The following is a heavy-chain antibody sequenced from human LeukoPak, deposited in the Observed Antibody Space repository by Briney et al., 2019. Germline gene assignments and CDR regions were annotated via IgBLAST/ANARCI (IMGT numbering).Heavy chain of an antibody. CDR3: ARDWKTNSFDY. V-gene: IGHV3-33*01. CDR2: IYYDGSNI. CDR1: EFTFTTYG. Sequence: GGSLRLSCAASEFTFTTYGMHWVRQAPGKGLEGVAFIYYDGSNIYYADYVKGRFTISRDISKNTLYLQMDSLRAEDTAIYYCARDWKTNSFDYWGQGTLVTVSS. J-gene: IGHJ4*02. D-gene: IGHD1-1*01.